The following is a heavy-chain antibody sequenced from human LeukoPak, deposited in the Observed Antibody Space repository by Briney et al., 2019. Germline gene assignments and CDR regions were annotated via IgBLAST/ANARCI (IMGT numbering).Heavy chain of an antibody. V-gene: IGHV3-48*03. CDR2: ISSSGSTI. D-gene: IGHD3-10*02. J-gene: IGHJ6*04. CDR3: AELGITMIGGV. CDR1: GFTYSSYE. Sequence: GGSLRLSCAASGFTYSSYEMNWVRQAPEKGLEWVSYISSSGSTIYYADSVKGRFTISRDNAKNSLYLQMNSLRAEDTAVYYCAELGITMIGGVWGKGTTVTISS.